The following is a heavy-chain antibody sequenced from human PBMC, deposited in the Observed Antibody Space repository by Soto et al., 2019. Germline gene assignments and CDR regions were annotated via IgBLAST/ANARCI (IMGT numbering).Heavy chain of an antibody. CDR1: GFTFSTYS. J-gene: IGHJ4*02. Sequence: GSLRLSCAASGFTFSTYSMNWVRQAPGKGLEWVSYISSSSSTIFYTDSVKGRFTVSRDDAKNSLYLQMNSLRAEDTAVYYCARDKITGLFDYWGQGTLVTVSS. CDR3: ARDKITGLFDY. CDR2: ISSSSSTI. V-gene: IGHV3-48*01. D-gene: IGHD2-8*02.